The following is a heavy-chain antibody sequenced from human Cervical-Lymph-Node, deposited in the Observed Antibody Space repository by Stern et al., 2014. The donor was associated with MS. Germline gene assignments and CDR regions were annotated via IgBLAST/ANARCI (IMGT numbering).Heavy chain of an antibody. J-gene: IGHJ4*02. Sequence: QVQLVQSGPGLVKPSETLSLTCTVSGGSISSNYWSWIRQPPGKGLEWIGYLYYSGNTNYNPSLKSRVTTSVDTAKKQFSLSLSSVTAADTAVYYCARHGPPRRRDDSNHPNFDYWGPGTLVAVSS. CDR3: ARHGPPRRRDDSNHPNFDY. D-gene: IGHD5-24*01. CDR2: LYYSGNT. V-gene: IGHV4-59*08. CDR1: GGSISSNY.